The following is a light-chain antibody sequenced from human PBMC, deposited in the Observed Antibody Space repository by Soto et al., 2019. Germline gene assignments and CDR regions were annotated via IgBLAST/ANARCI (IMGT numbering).Light chain of an antibody. CDR2: GAS. CDR3: QQYGSSRYT. CDR1: QSVSDNF. Sequence: EIVLTQSPGTLSLSPGERATLSCRANQSVSDNFFAWYQQKPGQAPRLLTYGASSRATGIPARFSGSGSGTDFTLTISRLEPEDFAVYYCQQYGSSRYTFGQGTKLEI. V-gene: IGKV3-20*01. J-gene: IGKJ2*01.